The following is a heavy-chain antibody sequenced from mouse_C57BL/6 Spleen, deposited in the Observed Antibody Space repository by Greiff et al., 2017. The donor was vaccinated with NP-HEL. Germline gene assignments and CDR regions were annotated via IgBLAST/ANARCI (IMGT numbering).Heavy chain of an antibody. V-gene: IGHV14-4*01. J-gene: IGHJ2*01. CDR3: TIITTVVATGDY. CDR1: GFNIKDDY. Sequence: VQLQQSGAELVRPGASVKLSCTASGFNIKDDYMHWVKQRPEQGLEWIGWIDPENGDTEYASKFQGKATITADTSSNTAYLQLSSLTSEDTAVYYCTIITTVVATGDYWGQGTTLTVSS. CDR2: IDPENGDT. D-gene: IGHD1-1*01.